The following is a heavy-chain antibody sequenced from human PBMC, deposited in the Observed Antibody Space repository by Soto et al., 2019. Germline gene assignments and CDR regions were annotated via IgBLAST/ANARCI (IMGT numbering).Heavy chain of an antibody. J-gene: IGHJ5*02. V-gene: IGHV3-74*01. CDR3: ARCVLCGYGFGDP. Sequence: EMQLVESGGGLVQTGGSLRLSCAASGFTFSSSWMHWVRQVPGKGLVWFSRISTDGSDTYYADSVKGRLTISRDNAKATLYLQMSSLRAEDTAVYYCARCVLCGYGFGDPWGQGTLVTVSS. D-gene: IGHD2-8*02. CDR2: ISTDGSDT. CDR1: GFTFSSSW.